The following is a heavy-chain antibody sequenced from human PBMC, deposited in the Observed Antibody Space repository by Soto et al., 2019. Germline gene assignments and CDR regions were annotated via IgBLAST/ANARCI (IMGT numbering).Heavy chain of an antibody. D-gene: IGHD2-2*01. V-gene: IGHV4-59*12. CDR3: ARGRSLLFPYLFEY. J-gene: IGHJ4*02. CDR1: GGSISSYY. CDR2: ISYSGSS. Sequence: SETLSLTCTVSGGSISSYYWSWIRQPPGKGLEWVWYISYSGSSNYNPSLKSRVTISADTSKNQFSLKLSSVTAADTAVYYCARGRSLLFPYLFEYWGQGTQVTVSS.